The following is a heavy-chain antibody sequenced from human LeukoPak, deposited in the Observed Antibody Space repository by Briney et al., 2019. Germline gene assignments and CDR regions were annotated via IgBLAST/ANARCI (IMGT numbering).Heavy chain of an antibody. V-gene: IGHV3-7*01. J-gene: IGHJ2*01. CDR3: ARGDSYGYWYFDL. D-gene: IGHD3-16*01. Sequence: GGSLRLSCEASGFAFSSYWMTWVRQAPGKGLEWVANIKEDGSEKYYVDYVKGRFTISRDDAKNALYLQMNSVRAEDTAVYHCARGDSYGYWYFDLWGRGILVTVSS. CDR1: GFAFSSYW. CDR2: IKEDGSEK.